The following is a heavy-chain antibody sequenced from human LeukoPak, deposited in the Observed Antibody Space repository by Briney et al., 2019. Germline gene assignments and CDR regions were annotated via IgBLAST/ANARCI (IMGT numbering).Heavy chain of an antibody. D-gene: IGHD3-10*01. CDR1: GGSISSYY. J-gene: IGHJ5*02. CDR3: ARHKNYGSGRRVDP. CDR2: ISYSGST. V-gene: IGHV4-59*08. Sequence: PSETLSLTCNVSGGSISSYYWIWIRQPPGKGLEWNGYISYSGSTYYNPSLKSRVTISVDTSRNQLSLQLSSVTAADTAVYYCARHKNYGSGRRVDPWGQGTLVTVSS.